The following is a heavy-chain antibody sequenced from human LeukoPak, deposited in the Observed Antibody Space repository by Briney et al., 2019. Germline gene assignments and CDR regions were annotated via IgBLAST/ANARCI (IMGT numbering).Heavy chain of an antibody. J-gene: IGHJ4*02. CDR1: GGSISSSSYY. D-gene: IGHD3-22*01. V-gene: IGHV4-39*07. CDR3: ARRREYYESSGYYQHFDY. Sequence: SETLSLTCTVSGGSISSSSYYWGWIRQPPGKGLEWIGSIYYSGSTYYNPSLKSRVTISVDTSKNQFSLKLSSVTAADTAVYYCARRREYYESSGYYQHFDYWGQGTLVTVSS. CDR2: IYYSGST.